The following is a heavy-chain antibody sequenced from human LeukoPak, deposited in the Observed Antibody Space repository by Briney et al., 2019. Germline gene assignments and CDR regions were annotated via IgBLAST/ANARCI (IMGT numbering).Heavy chain of an antibody. D-gene: IGHD3-3*01. CDR1: GFTFSSHS. V-gene: IGHV3-21*01. CDR3: ARDPRLEISGMVIDMLVY. J-gene: IGHJ4*02. Sequence: GGSLRLSCAASGFTFSSHSMNWVRQAPGKGLEWVSYISSSSTYIYYAASVKGRFAISRDNARNSLFLQMNSLRAEDSGIYYCARDPRLEISGMVIDMLVYWGRGTLVTVSS. CDR2: ISSSSTYI.